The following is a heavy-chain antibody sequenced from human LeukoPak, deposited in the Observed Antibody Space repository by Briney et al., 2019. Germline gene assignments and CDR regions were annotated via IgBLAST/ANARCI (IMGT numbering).Heavy chain of an antibody. V-gene: IGHV1-2*02. CDR2: INPNRGGT. Sequence: ASVKVSCKASGYTFTGYYMHWVRQAPGQGLEWMGWINPNRGGTNYAQKFQGRVTMTRDTSISTAYMELSRLRSEDTAVYYCARGLGAYYDFWSGQKGGSDYWGQGTLVTVSS. D-gene: IGHD3-3*01. CDR3: ARGLGAYYDFWSGQKGGSDY. J-gene: IGHJ4*02. CDR1: GYTFTGYY.